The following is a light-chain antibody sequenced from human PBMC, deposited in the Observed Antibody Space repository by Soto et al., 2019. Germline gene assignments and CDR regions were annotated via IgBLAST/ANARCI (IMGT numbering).Light chain of an antibody. J-gene: IGKJ4*01. Sequence: EIVLTQSPGTLSLSPGERATLSCRASQSVSSSYLAWYQQKPGQPPRLLIYGASSSATGIPDRFSGSGYETDFTLTIIRLEPEDFAVYYCQQYGSSPPLTFGGGTKVEIK. CDR3: QQYGSSPPLT. CDR2: GAS. V-gene: IGKV3-20*01. CDR1: QSVSSSY.